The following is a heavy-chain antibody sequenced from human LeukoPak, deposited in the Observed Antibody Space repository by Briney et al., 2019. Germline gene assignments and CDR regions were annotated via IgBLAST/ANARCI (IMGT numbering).Heavy chain of an antibody. Sequence: GGSLRLSCAASGFTFSSYGMHWVRQAPGKGLEWVAVISYDGSNKYYAASVKGRFTTSRDNSKNTLYLQMSSLRAEDTAVYYCAKASRDDYGDYRFDYWGQGTLVTVSS. CDR1: GFTFSSYG. CDR3: AKASRDDYGDYRFDY. CDR2: ISYDGSNK. V-gene: IGHV3-30*18. J-gene: IGHJ4*02. D-gene: IGHD4-17*01.